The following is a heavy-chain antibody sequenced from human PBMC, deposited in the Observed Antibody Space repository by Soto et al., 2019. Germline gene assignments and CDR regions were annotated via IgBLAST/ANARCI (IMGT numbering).Heavy chain of an antibody. CDR2: ISGSGGST. CDR1: GFTFSSYA. J-gene: IGHJ4*02. V-gene: IGHV3-23*01. D-gene: IGHD1-20*01. Sequence: GGSLRLSCAASGFTFSSYAMSWVRQAPGKGLEWVSAISGSGGSTYYADSVKGRFTISRDNSKNTLYLQMNNLRAEDTAVYYCAKGGGGYITGIGLYYFDYWGQGTLVTVSS. CDR3: AKGGGGYITGIGLYYFDY.